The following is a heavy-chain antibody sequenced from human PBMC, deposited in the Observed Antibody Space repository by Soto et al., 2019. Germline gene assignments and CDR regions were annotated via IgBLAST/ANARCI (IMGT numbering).Heavy chain of an antibody. J-gene: IGHJ4*02. V-gene: IGHV3-23*01. CDR3: TKGVVTTTTPDY. CDR1: GFTFSSYA. D-gene: IGHD4-4*01. Sequence: EVQLLESGGGLVQPGGSLRLSCAASGFTFSSYAISWVRQVPGKWLEWVSTISSSGGTTYYADSVKGRFTLSRDNSKNTLYLQMNSLRAEDTAVYYCTKGVVTTTTPDYWGQGTLVTVSS. CDR2: ISSSGGTT.